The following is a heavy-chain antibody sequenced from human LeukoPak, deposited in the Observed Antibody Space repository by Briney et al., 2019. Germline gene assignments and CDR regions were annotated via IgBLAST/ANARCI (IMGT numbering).Heavy chain of an antibody. CDR3: ARDQDYPFDY. CDR1: GFTIHNDW. V-gene: IGHV3-74*01. Sequence: GGSLRLSCVASGFTIHNDWMHWVRQAPGKGLVWVSQASPDGSVTYYADSVKGRSTISRDNAKNSLYLQMNSLRAEDTAVYYCARDQDYPFDYWGQGTLVTVSS. CDR2: ASPDGSVT. J-gene: IGHJ4*02. D-gene: IGHD4-11*01.